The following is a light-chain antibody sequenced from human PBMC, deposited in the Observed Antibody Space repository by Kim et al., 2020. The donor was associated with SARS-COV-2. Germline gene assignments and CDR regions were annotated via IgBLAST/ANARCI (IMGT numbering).Light chain of an antibody. CDR3: CSYAGSSTYV. CDR2: EVS. J-gene: IGLJ2*01. V-gene: IGLV2-23*02. CDR1: SSDVGSYNL. Sequence: LTQPASVSGSPGQSITISCTGTSSDVGSYNLVSWYQQHPGKAPKLMIYEVSKRPSGVSNRFSGSKSGNTASLTISGLQAEDEADYYCCSYAGSSTYVFGGGTQLTVL.